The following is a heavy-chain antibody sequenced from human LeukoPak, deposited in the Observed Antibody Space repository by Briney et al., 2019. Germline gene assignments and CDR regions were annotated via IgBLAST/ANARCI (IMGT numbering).Heavy chain of an antibody. V-gene: IGHV3-53*01. CDR2: IYSSGST. CDR1: GFTVSSNY. CDR3: ARGRIDYGDYALHNWFDP. J-gene: IGHJ5*02. D-gene: IGHD4-17*01. Sequence: GGSLRLSCAASGFTVSSNYMSWVRQAPGKGLEWVSVIYSSGSTYYADSVKGRFTISRDNSKNTLHLQMNTLRAEDTAVYYCARGRIDYGDYALHNWFDPWGQGTLVTVSS.